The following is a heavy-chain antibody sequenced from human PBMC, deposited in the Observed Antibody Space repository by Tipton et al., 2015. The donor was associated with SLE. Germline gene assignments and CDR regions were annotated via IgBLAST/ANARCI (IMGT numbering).Heavy chain of an antibody. CDR3: AREGIVMAPGAVDI. CDR2: ISYDGSNK. Sequence: SLRLSCAASGFTFSSYVMHWVRQAPGKGLEWVAVISYDGSNKYYADSVKGRFTISRDNAKNSLYLLMNSLRAEDTAVYYCAREGIVMAPGAVDIWGQGTMVTVSS. J-gene: IGHJ3*02. CDR1: GFTFSSYV. V-gene: IGHV3-30-3*01. D-gene: IGHD3-22*01.